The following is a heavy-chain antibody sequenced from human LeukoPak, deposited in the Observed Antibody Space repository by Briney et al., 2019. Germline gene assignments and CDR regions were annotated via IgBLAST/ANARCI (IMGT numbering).Heavy chain of an antibody. Sequence: GGSLRLSCAASGFTFSSYGMHWVRQAPGNGLEWVSTITLVGGTYYADSVKGRFTVSRDNSKNTLYLQMNTLRAEDTALYYCARDRGDSNWPNFDYWGQGTLVTVSS. V-gene: IGHV3-23*01. CDR1: GFTFSSYG. CDR2: ITLVGGT. D-gene: IGHD3-10*01. J-gene: IGHJ4*02. CDR3: ARDRGDSNWPNFDY.